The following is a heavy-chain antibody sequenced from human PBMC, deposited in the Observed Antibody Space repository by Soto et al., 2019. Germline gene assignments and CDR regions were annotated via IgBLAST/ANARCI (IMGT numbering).Heavy chain of an antibody. J-gene: IGHJ4*02. V-gene: IGHV3-7*01. CDR1: GFTFSSYW. CDR2: IKQDGSEK. D-gene: IGHD3-3*01. CDR3: ASGGGYDFWSGYYDYFDY. Sequence: PGGSLRLSCAASGFTFSSYWMSWVRQAPGKGPEWVANIKQDGSEKYYVDSVKGRFTISRDNAKNSLYLQMNSLRAEDTAVYYCASGGGYDFWSGYYDYFDYWGQGTLVTVSS.